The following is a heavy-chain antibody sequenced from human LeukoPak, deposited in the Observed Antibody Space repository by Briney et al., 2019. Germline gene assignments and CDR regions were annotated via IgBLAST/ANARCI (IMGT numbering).Heavy chain of an antibody. CDR1: GGSISSYY. Sequence: SETLSLTCTVSGGSISSYYWSWIRQPPGKGLEWIGYIYYSGSTNYNPSLKSRVTISVDTSKNQFSLKLSSVTAADTAVYYCARGELSGSYFDYWGQGTLVTVSS. V-gene: IGHV4-59*01. CDR3: ARGELSGSYFDY. CDR2: IYYSGST. D-gene: IGHD1-26*01. J-gene: IGHJ4*02.